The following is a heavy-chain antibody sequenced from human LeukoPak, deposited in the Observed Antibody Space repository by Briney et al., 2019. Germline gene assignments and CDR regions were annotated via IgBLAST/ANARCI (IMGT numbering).Heavy chain of an antibody. CDR1: GYTFTGYY. CDR3: ARVQTEDYYDSSADYYFDY. D-gene: IGHD3-22*01. Sequence: GASVKVSCKASGYTFTGYYMHWVRQAPGQGLEWMGWISAYNGNTNYAQKLQGRVTMTTDTSTSTAYMELRSLRSDDTAVYYCARVQTEDYYDSSADYYFDYWGQGTLVTVSS. V-gene: IGHV1-18*04. J-gene: IGHJ4*02. CDR2: ISAYNGNT.